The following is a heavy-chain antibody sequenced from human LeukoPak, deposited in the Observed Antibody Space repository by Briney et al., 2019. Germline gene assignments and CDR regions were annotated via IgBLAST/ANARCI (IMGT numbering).Heavy chain of an antibody. CDR1: GGSLSSSSYY. Sequence: PSETLSLTCTVSGGSLSSSSYYWGWIRQPPGKGLEWIGCIYYSESTYYNPSLKSRVTISVDTPKNQFSLKLSSVTAADTAVYYCARHRMYYYDSSGRGVADAFDIWGQGTMVTVSS. J-gene: IGHJ3*02. CDR3: ARHRMYYYDSSGRGVADAFDI. D-gene: IGHD3-22*01. V-gene: IGHV4-39*01. CDR2: IYYSEST.